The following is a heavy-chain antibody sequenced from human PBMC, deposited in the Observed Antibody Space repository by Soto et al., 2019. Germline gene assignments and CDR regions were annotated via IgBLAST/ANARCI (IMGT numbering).Heavy chain of an antibody. Sequence: VKVSCKASGFTFSSSAMQWVRQARGQRLEWMGIINPSGGSTSYAQKFQGRVTMTRDTSTSTVYMELSSLRSEDTAVYYCAVLYYYDSSGSVDYWGQGILVTVS. CDR2: INPSGGST. CDR1: GFTFSSSA. V-gene: IGHV1-46*01. J-gene: IGHJ4*02. CDR3: AVLYYYDSSGSVDY. D-gene: IGHD3-22*01.